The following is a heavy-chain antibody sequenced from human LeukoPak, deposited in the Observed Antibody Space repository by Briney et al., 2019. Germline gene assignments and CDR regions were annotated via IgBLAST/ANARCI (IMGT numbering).Heavy chain of an antibody. D-gene: IGHD6-6*01. J-gene: IGHJ4*02. CDR3: ARGGYSSSRYFDY. CDR2: ISSSSSTI. Sequence: GGSLRLSCAASGFTFSNYAMHWVRQAPGKGLEWVSYISSSSSTIYYADSVKGRFTISRDNAKNSLYLQMNSLRAEDTAVYYCARGGYSSSRYFDYWGQGTLVTVSS. V-gene: IGHV3-48*01. CDR1: GFTFSNYA.